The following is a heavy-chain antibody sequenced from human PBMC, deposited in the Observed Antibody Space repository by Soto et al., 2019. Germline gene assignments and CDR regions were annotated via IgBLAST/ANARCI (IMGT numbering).Heavy chain of an antibody. V-gene: IGHV3-30*18. CDR2: ISYDGSNK. Sequence: GGSLRLSCAASGFTFSSYGMHWVRQAPGKGLEWVAVISYDGSNKYYADSVKGRFTISRDNSKNTLYLQMNSLRAEDTAVYYCAKDLGGAAAGAYYYYYYGMDVWGQGTTVTVSS. J-gene: IGHJ6*02. CDR3: AKDLGGAAAGAYYYYYYGMDV. D-gene: IGHD6-13*01. CDR1: GFTFSSYG.